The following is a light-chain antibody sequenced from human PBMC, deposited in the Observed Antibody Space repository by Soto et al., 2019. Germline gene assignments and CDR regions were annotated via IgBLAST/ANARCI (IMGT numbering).Light chain of an antibody. CDR3: QRFGMSPPLT. V-gene: IGKV3-20*01. Sequence: EIVLTQSPGTLSLSPGDRVTLSCRASHSFSSSHLAWYQHKPGQAPRLLIYGASTRVTGIPDRFSGSGSQTDFTLTISSLEPEDFAVYYCQRFGMSPPLTFGGGTKVDIK. CDR1: HSFSSSH. J-gene: IGKJ4*01. CDR2: GAS.